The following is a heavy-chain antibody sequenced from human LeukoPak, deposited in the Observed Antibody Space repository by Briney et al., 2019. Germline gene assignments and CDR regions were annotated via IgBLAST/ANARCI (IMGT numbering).Heavy chain of an antibody. J-gene: IGHJ6*02. D-gene: IGHD1-1*01. Sequence: ASVKVSCKASGYIFTDYYIHWIRQAPGQGLEWMGWIDPNSGGTHRAPNFQGRATMTRDTSSSTVYMDLSRLRSADTAIYYCARSRTPFYYYGMHVWGLGTSVTVSS. V-gene: IGHV1-2*02. CDR1: GYIFTDYY. CDR3: ARSRTPFYYYGMHV. CDR2: IDPNSGGT.